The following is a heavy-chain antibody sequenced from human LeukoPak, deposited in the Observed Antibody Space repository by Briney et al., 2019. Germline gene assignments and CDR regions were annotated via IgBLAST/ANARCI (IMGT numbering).Heavy chain of an antibody. V-gene: IGHV4-39*01. CDR2: IYYSGST. D-gene: IGHD3-10*01. J-gene: IGHJ5*02. Sequence: SETLSLTYTVSGGSISSSSYYWGWIRQPRGKGLDWIGSIYYSGSTFCNRSLKSRVTISVDTSKNQFSLKLSSVTAADTAVYYCARLSSSRRGITMVRGVIKNWFDPWGQGTLVTVSS. CDR1: GGSISSSSYY. CDR3: ARLSSSRRGITMVRGVIKNWFDP.